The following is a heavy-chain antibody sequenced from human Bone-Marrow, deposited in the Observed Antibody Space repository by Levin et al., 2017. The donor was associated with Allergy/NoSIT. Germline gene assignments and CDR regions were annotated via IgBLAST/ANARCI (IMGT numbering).Heavy chain of an antibody. Sequence: PEASVKVSCAASGLIFSNYAMNWVRQAPGKGLEWVSQISGSGSNTHYADSVRGRFTFSRDNSNNTVYLQMNSLRADDTAVYYCAGYDTSGYHSPFDYWGQGTLVTVSS. J-gene: IGHJ4*02. CDR1: GLIFSNYA. CDR2: ISGSGSNT. CDR3: AGYDTSGYHSPFDY. V-gene: IGHV3-23*01. D-gene: IGHD3-22*01.